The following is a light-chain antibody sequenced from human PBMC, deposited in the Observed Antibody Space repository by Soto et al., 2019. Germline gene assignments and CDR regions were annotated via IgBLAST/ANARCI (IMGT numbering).Light chain of an antibody. J-gene: IGKJ1*01. CDR1: QSISSY. Sequence: DIPMTQSPSSLSASVGDRVTITCRASQSISSYLNWYQQKPGKAPNLLIYTASNLESGVPSRFSGSGSGTDFTLTISSLQPEDFATYFCQQSYSRPRAFGQGTKVDIK. V-gene: IGKV1-39*01. CDR2: TAS. CDR3: QQSYSRPRA.